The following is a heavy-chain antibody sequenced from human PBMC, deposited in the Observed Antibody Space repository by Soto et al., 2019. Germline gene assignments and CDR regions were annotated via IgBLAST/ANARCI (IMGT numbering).Heavy chain of an antibody. V-gene: IGHV4-4*07. CDR3: ARDAPEASGSYYSYYYYHDGMDV. CDR1: GGSISSYY. J-gene: IGHJ6*02. CDR2: IYTSGST. D-gene: IGHD3-10*01. Sequence: PSETLSLTCTVSGGSISSYYWSWIRQPAGKGLEWIGRIYTSGSTNYNPSLKSRVTMSVDTSKNQFSLKLSSVTAADTAVYYCARDAPEASGSYYSYYYYHDGMDVWGQGTTVIFSS.